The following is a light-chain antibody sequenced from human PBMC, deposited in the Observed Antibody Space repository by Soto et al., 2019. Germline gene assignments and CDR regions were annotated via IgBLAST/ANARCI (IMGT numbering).Light chain of an antibody. CDR3: QHSYSTPPT. CDR1: QSITNY. J-gene: IGKJ4*01. Sequence: DLQMTQSPSSLSASVGDRVTITCRASQSITNYLNWYQQKPGKAPKLLIHAASSLQSGVPSRFSGGGSRTDFTLTISSLQPEDFATYYCQHSYSTPPTFGGGTKVEIK. V-gene: IGKV1-39*01. CDR2: AAS.